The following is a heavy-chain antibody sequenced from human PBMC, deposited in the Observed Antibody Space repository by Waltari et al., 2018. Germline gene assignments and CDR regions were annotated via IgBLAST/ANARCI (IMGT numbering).Heavy chain of an antibody. CDR3: AREYYYDSSGYYEPSD. V-gene: IGHV1-18*01. D-gene: IGHD3-22*01. CDR1: GYTFTSYG. CDR2: TSAYNCNT. J-gene: IGHJ4*02. Sequence: QVQLVQSGAEVKKPGASVKVSCKASGYTFTSYGISWVRQAPGQGLEWMGWTSAYNCNTNYAQKLQGRVTMTTDTSTSTAYMELRSLRSDDTAVYYCAREYYYDSSGYYEPSDWGQGTLVTVSS.